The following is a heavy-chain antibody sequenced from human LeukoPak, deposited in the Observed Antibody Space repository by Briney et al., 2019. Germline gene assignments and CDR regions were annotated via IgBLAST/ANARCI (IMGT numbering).Heavy chain of an antibody. V-gene: IGHV4-39*01. Sequence: SETLSLTCTVSGGSISSSSYYWGWIRQPPGKGLEWIGSIYYSGSTYYNPSLKRRVTISVDTSKNQFSLKLSSVTAADTAVYYCARQSPTPYCGGDCYSGLFDYWGQGTLVTVSS. J-gene: IGHJ4*02. CDR3: ARQSPTPYCGGDCYSGLFDY. CDR1: GGSISSSSYY. CDR2: IYYSGST. D-gene: IGHD2-21*02.